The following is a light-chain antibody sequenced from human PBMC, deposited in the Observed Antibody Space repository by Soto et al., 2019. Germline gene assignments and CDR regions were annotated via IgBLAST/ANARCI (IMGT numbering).Light chain of an antibody. Sequence: ETVLMQSPGTLALSPGEIAILSCRASQSVSSYLAWYQQKPGQAPRFLIYGASSRATGIPDRFSGSGSGTDFTLTLSRLEPEDFAVYYCQQYGSSPTTFGRGTKVDIK. V-gene: IGKV3-20*01. CDR1: QSVSSY. J-gene: IGKJ1*01. CDR3: QQYGSSPTT. CDR2: GAS.